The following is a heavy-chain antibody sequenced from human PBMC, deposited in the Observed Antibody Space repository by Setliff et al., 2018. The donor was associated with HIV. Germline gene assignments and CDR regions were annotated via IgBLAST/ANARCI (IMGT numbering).Heavy chain of an antibody. CDR2: IKTKPNDYAT. Sequence: GGSLRLSCSASGFTFSGSALHWVRQASGKGLEWVGRIKTKPNDYATAHAASVKGRFTISREDSQNTAYLQMNSLRTEDTAVYFCAVSPDGDCATTKCANWFDPWGQGTQVTVSS. V-gene: IGHV3-73*01. J-gene: IGHJ5*02. CDR1: GFTFSGSA. D-gene: IGHD4-17*01. CDR3: AVSPDGDCATTKCANWFDP.